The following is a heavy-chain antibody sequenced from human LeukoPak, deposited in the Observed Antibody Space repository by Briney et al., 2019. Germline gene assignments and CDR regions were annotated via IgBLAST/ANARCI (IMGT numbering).Heavy chain of an antibody. CDR3: ARTTMVRGTYYMDV. V-gene: IGHV4-39*07. Sequence: SETLSLTCTVSGGSISSSSYYWGWIRQPPGKGLEWIGSIYYSGSTYYDPSLKSRVTISVDTSKNQFSLKLSSVTAADTAVYYCARTTMVRGTYYMDVWGKGTTVTISS. CDR1: GGSISSSSYY. J-gene: IGHJ6*03. D-gene: IGHD3-10*01. CDR2: IYYSGST.